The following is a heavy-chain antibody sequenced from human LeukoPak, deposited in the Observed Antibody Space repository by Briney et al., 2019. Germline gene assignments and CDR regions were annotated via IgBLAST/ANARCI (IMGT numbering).Heavy chain of an antibody. Sequence: GGSLRLSCAASGFTVSSNYMSWVRQAPGKGLEWVSVIYSGGSTYYADSVKGRFTISRDNAKNSLYLQMNSLRAEDTAVYYCARDSAAIFGVVIIPFYYMDVWGKGTTVTVSS. J-gene: IGHJ6*03. V-gene: IGHV3-66*01. CDR3: ARDSAAIFGVVIIPFYYMDV. CDR1: GFTVSSNY. D-gene: IGHD3-3*01. CDR2: IYSGGST.